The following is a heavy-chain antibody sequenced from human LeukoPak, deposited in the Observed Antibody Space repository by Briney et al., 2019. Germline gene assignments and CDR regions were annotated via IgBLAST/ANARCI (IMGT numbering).Heavy chain of an antibody. CDR2: IIPIFGTA. J-gene: IGHJ4*02. V-gene: IGHV1-69*13. Sequence: SVKVSCKASGGTFSSYAISWVRQAPGQGLEWMGGIIPIFGTANYAQKFQGRVTITADESTSTAYMELSSLRSEDTAVYYCARESVDTATPFDYWGQGTLVTVSS. CDR1: GGTFSSYA. D-gene: IGHD5-18*01. CDR3: ARESVDTATPFDY.